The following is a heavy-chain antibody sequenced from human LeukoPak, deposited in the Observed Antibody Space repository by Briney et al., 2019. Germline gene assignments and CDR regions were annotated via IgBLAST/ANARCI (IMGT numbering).Heavy chain of an antibody. D-gene: IGHD3-22*01. CDR1: GGSISSYY. V-gene: IGHV4-34*01. Sequence: SETLSLTCTVSGGSISSYYWSWIRQPPGKGLEWIGEINHSGSTNYNPSLKSRVTISVDTSKNQFSLKLSSVTAADTAVYYCAREGETYYYDSSGYYAYYMDVWGKGTTVTVSS. CDR2: INHSGST. CDR3: AREGETYYYDSSGYYAYYMDV. J-gene: IGHJ6*03.